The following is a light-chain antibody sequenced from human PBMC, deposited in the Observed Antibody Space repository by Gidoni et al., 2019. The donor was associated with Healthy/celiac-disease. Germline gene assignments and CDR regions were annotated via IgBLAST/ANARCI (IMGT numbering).Light chain of an antibody. CDR3: QQYGSSRGT. V-gene: IGKV3-20*01. CDR1: QSVSSSY. Sequence: EIVLTQSPGTLSLSPGERATLSGRASQSVSSSYLAWYQQKPGQAPRLLIYGASSRATGIPDRFSGIGSGTDFTLTISRLEPEDFAVYYCQQYGSSRGTFGQGTKVEIK. CDR2: GAS. J-gene: IGKJ1*01.